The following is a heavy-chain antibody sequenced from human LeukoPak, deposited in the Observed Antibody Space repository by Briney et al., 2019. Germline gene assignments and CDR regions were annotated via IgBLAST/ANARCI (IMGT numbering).Heavy chain of an antibody. V-gene: IGHV1-69*05. D-gene: IGHD5-18*01. J-gene: IGHJ6*03. Sequence: SVKVSCKTSGGTFSSYAISWVRQAPGQGLEWMGRIIPIFGTANYAQKFQGRVTITTDESTSTAYMELSSLRSEDTAVYYCARDLARGYSYGLHYMDVWGKGTTVSVSS. CDR2: IIPIFGTA. CDR1: GGTFSSYA. CDR3: ARDLARGYSYGLHYMDV.